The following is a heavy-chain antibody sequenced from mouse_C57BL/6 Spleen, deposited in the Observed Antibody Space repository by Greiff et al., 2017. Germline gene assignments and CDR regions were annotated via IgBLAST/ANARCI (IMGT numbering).Heavy chain of an antibody. D-gene: IGHD1-1*01. Sequence: QVQLKQSGPELVKPGASVKISCKASGYAFSSSWMNWVKQRPGKGLEWIGRIYPGDGDTNYNGKFKGKATLTADKSSSTAYMQLSSLTSEDSAVYFCARNYGSSPGWLDAMDYWGQGTSVTVSS. V-gene: IGHV1-82*01. J-gene: IGHJ4*01. CDR3: ARNYGSSPGWLDAMDY. CDR2: IYPGDGDT. CDR1: GYAFSSSW.